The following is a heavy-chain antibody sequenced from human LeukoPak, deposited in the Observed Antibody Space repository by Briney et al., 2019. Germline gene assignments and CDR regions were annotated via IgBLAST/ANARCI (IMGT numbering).Heavy chain of an antibody. Sequence: GGSLRLSCAASGFTFSSYWMSWVRQAPGKGLEWVANIKQDGSEKYYVDSVKGRFTISRDNAKNSLYLQMNSLRAEDTAVYYCARVRDYVWGSYRSYYFDYWGQGTLVTVSS. CDR2: IKQDGSEK. D-gene: IGHD3-16*02. V-gene: IGHV3-7*01. J-gene: IGHJ4*02. CDR3: ARVRDYVWGSYRSYYFDY. CDR1: GFTFSSYW.